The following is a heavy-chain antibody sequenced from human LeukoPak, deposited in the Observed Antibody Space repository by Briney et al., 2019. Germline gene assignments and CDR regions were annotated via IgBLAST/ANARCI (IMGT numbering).Heavy chain of an antibody. Sequence: SETLSLTCTVSGGSISSYYWSWIRHPPGKGLEWIGYIYYSGSTNYNPPLKSRVTISVDTSKNQFSLKLSSVTAADTAVYYCARENYDYVWGSYRPDAFDIWGQGTMVTVSS. CDR2: IYYSGST. D-gene: IGHD3-16*02. CDR3: ARENYDYVWGSYRPDAFDI. J-gene: IGHJ3*02. CDR1: GGSISSYY. V-gene: IGHV4-59*01.